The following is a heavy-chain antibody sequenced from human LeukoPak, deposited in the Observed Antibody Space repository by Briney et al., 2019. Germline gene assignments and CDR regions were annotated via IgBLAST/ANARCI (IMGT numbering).Heavy chain of an antibody. CDR1: GYTFTSYD. Sequence: ASVTVSCKASGYTFTSYDINWVRQATGQGLEWMGWMNPNSGNTGYAQKFQGRVTMTRNTSISTAYMELSSLRSEDTAVYYCARTFGDSRGYSYGYWFDPWGQGTLVTVSS. V-gene: IGHV1-8*01. J-gene: IGHJ5*02. CDR3: ARTFGDSRGYSYGYWFDP. CDR2: MNPNSGNT. D-gene: IGHD5-18*01.